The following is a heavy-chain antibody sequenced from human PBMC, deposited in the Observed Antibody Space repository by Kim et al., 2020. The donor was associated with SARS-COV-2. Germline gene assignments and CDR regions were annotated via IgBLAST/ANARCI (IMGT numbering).Heavy chain of an antibody. Sequence: GGSLRLSCAASGFIFSSYGMTWVRQAPGKGLEWVSAISSSSVTYYADSVKDRLTIFRDDSKNKLEQQKNSLLADDTAVYYCAKGGWLDYWGLGALGNGTS. J-gene: IGHJ4*02. V-gene: IGHV3-23*01. CDR1: GFIFSSYG. CDR2: ISSSSVT. CDR3: AKGGWLDY. D-gene: IGHD2-2*03.